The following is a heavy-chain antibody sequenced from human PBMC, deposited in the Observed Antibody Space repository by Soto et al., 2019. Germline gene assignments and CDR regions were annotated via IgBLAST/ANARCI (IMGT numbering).Heavy chain of an antibody. Sequence: QVQLVESGGGVVQPGRSLRLSCAASGFTFSSYGMHWVRQAPGKGLEWVAVISYDGSNKYYADSVKGRFTISRDNSKNTLYLQMNSLRAEDTAVYYCEKRKTTVTPFYYDYYGMDVWGQGTTVTVSS. CDR1: GFTFSSYG. CDR3: EKRKTTVTPFYYDYYGMDV. D-gene: IGHD4-4*01. V-gene: IGHV3-30*18. J-gene: IGHJ6*02. CDR2: ISYDGSNK.